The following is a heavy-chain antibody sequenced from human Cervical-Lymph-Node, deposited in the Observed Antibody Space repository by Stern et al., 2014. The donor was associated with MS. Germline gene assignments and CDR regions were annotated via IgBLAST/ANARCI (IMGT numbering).Heavy chain of an antibody. CDR2: LYSSNNV. D-gene: IGHD6-6*01. J-gene: IGHJ5*02. CDR3: TIEMAARRFDP. V-gene: IGHV3-66*01. Sequence: EVQLVQSGGGLVQPGGSLRLSCTASGVSVSASYMTWVRQAPGKGLEWVALLYSSNNVNYGDSVKGRFTIARDRSKNTVHLQMNSLRVEDTGVYYCTIEMAARRFDPWGQGTLVAVSS. CDR1: GVSVSASY.